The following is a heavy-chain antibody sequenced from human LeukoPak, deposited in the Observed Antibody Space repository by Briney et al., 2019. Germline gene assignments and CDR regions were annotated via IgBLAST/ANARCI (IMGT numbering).Heavy chain of an antibody. V-gene: IGHV3-66*04. D-gene: IGHD5-12*01. Sequence: GGSLRLSCAVFGFTVRSNYMSWVRQAPGKGLEWVSDIYSGDSTDYADSAKGRFIISRDKSKDTLYLQMNSLRAEDTAVYYCARLDSGYYYFHQWGQGALVTVSS. CDR2: IYSGDST. J-gene: IGHJ4*02. CDR3: ARLDSGYYYFHQ. CDR1: GFTVRSNY.